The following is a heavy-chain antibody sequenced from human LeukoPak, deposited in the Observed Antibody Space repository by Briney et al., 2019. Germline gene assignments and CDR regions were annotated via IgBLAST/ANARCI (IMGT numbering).Heavy chain of an antibody. CDR3: AKSLGSILRYFDWLSDNWFDP. CDR2: ISGDGGRT. V-gene: IGHV3-43*02. Sequence: PGGSLRLSCAASGFTFDDYAMHWVRQAPGKGLEWVSLISGDGGRTYYADSVKGRFTISRDNRKNSLYLQMNSLRAEDTAVYYCAKSLGSILRYFDWLSDNWFDPWGQGTLVTVSS. CDR1: GFTFDDYA. J-gene: IGHJ5*02. D-gene: IGHD3-9*01.